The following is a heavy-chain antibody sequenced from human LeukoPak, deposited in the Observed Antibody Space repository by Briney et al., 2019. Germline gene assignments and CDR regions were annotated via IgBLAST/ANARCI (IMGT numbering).Heavy chain of an antibody. D-gene: IGHD3-3*01. CDR2: INQDGSGK. V-gene: IGHV3-7*01. CDR3: ASLVRFLEWLSFDY. CDR1: GFTFSIYW. Sequence: PGGSLRLSCAASGFTFSIYWMSWVRQAPGKGLEWVAHINQDGSGKYYVDSVKGRVTITRDNAKNSLYLQMNSLRAEDTAVYYCASLVRFLEWLSFDYWGQGTLVTVSS. J-gene: IGHJ4*02.